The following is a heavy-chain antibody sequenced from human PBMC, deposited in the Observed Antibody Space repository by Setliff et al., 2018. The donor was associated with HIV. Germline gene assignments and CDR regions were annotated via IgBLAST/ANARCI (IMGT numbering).Heavy chain of an antibody. Sequence: RASVKVSCKASGGTFSSYAISWVRQAPGQGLEWMGRIIPVFGTANYARKFQGRVTIIADKSTSTAYMELSSLRSEDTAVYYCAREDGSYDGGRGAFEIWGQGTMVTVSS. V-gene: IGHV1-69*06. D-gene: IGHD1-26*01. J-gene: IGHJ3*02. CDR3: AREDGSYDGGRGAFEI. CDR1: GGTFSSYA. CDR2: IIPVFGTA.